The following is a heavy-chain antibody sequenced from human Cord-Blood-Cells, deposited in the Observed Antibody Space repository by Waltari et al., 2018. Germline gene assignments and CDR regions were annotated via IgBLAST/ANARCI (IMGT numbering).Heavy chain of an antibody. J-gene: IGHJ3*02. CDR1: GYTFTSYG. V-gene: IGHV1-18*04. Sequence: QVQLVQSGAEVKKPGASMKVTCKASGYTFTSYGISWVRQAPGQGLEWMGWISAYNGNTNYAQKLQGRVTMTTDTSTSTAYMELRSLRSDDTAVYYCARAPPYCTNGVCYDAFDIWGQGTMVTVSS. CDR3: ARAPPYCTNGVCYDAFDI. CDR2: ISAYNGNT. D-gene: IGHD2-8*01.